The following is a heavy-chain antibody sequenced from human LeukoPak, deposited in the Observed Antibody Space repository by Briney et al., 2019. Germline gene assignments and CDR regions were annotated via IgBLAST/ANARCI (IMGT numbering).Heavy chain of an antibody. D-gene: IGHD6-13*01. CDR3: ARDRGSWYDW. V-gene: IGHV1-2*02. Sequence: GASVKVSCKASGYTFTDYYIHWVRQAPGQGLEWMGWINPYSGGTNNAQKFQGRVTMTGDTSISTAYMELSSLRSDDTAVYYCARDRGSWYDWWGQGTLVTASS. CDR2: INPYSGGT. CDR1: GYTFTDYY. J-gene: IGHJ4*02.